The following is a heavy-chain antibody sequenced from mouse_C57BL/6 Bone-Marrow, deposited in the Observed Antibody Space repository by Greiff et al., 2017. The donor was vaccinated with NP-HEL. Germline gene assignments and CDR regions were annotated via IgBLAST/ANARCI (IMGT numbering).Heavy chain of an antibody. J-gene: IGHJ1*03. V-gene: IGHV1-69*01. CDR2: IDPSDSYT. CDR3: AGNVKWYFDV. Sequence: VQLQQPGAELVMPGASVKLSCKASGYTFTSYWMHWVKQRPGQGLEWIGEIDPSDSYTNYNQKFKGKSTLTVDKSSSTAYMQLSSLTSEDSAVYYCAGNVKWYFDVWGKGTTVTVSS. D-gene: IGHD1-3*01. CDR1: GYTFTSYW.